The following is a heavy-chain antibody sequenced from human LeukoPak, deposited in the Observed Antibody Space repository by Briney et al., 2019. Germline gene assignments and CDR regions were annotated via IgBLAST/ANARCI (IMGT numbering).Heavy chain of an antibody. D-gene: IGHD1-26*01. CDR2: ISGSGGST. CDR3: AKAVSGSYSFDY. CDR1: GFTFSSYA. Sequence: PGGSLRLSCAASGFTFSSYAMSWVRQAPGKGLEWVSGISGSGGSTYYADSVKGRFTISRDDSKNTLYLQMNSLRGEDTAVYYCAKAVSGSYSFDYWGQGNLVTVSS. V-gene: IGHV3-23*01. J-gene: IGHJ4*02.